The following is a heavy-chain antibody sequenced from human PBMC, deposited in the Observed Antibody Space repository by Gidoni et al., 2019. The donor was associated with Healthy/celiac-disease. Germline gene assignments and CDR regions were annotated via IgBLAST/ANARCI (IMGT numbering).Heavy chain of an antibody. D-gene: IGHD2-2*02. V-gene: IGHV3-21*01. J-gene: IGHJ6*02. CDR3: ARDSPPSGYFVVVPAAIGYGMDV. Sequence: EVQLVESGGGLVKPGGSLRLSCAASGFTFSSSSMNWVRQAPGKGLEWVSSISSSSSYIYYADSVKGLFTISRDNAKNSLYLQMNSLRAEDTAVYYCARDSPPSGYFVVVPAAIGYGMDVWGQGTTVTVSS. CDR1: GFTFSSSS. CDR2: ISSSSSYI.